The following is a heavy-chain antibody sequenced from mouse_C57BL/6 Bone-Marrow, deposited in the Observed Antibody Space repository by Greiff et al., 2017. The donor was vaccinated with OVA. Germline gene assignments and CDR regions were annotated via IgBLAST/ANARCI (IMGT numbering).Heavy chain of an antibody. CDR1: GFTFSSYG. CDR2: ISSGGSYT. D-gene: IGHD2-4*01. CDR3: ARRYYDYDVFYWYFDV. J-gene: IGHJ1*03. Sequence: EVKLVESGGDLVKPGGSLKLSCAASGFTFSSYGMSWVRQTPDKRLEWVATISSGGSYTYYPDSVKGRFTISRDNAKNTLYLQMSSLKSEDTAMYYWARRYYDYDVFYWYFDVWGTGTTVTVSS. V-gene: IGHV5-6*02.